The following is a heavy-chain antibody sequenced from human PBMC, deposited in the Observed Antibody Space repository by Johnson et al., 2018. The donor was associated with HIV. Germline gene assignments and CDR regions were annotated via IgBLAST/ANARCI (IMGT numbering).Heavy chain of an antibody. Sequence: VPLVESGGGLIQPGGSLRLSCPASGFTVSSNYISWVRQAPGKGLQCVSVIYSGGSTYYADSVTGRFTISSDNSKNTLYLQMNSLRAEDTAVYYCARGTGTDDAFDIWGQGTMVTVSS. CDR2: IYSGGST. V-gene: IGHV3-53*01. D-gene: IGHD1-1*01. CDR1: GFTVSSNY. J-gene: IGHJ3*02. CDR3: ARGTGTDDAFDI.